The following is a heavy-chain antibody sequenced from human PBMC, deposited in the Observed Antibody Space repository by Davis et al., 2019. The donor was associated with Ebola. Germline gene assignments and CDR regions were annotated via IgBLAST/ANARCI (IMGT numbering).Heavy chain of an antibody. D-gene: IGHD5-12*01. J-gene: IGHJ4*02. Sequence: PGGSLRLSCATSGFTLSSHNINWVRQAPGKGLEWVSFISSRTSETKYSDSLEGRFTMSRDSAQNSLYLQMNGLRAEDTAVYYCARDGGYSGFDYDYWGRGTLVTVSS. V-gene: IGHV3-21*01. CDR1: GFTLSSHN. CDR3: ARDGGYSGFDYDY. CDR2: ISSRTSET.